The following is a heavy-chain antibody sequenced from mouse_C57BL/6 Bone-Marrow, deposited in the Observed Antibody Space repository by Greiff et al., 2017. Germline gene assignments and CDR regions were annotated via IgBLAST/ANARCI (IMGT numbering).Heavy chain of an antibody. CDR1: GYTFTDYN. CDR2: INPNTGGT. CDR3: AREMIYYGSRGDY. D-gene: IGHD1-1*01. Sequence: VQLQQSGPELVKPGASVKMSCKASGYTFTDYNMHWVKQSPGKSLEWIGYINPNTGGTSYNQKVKGKATLTVDKSSSTAYMELRSLTSEDSAVYYCAREMIYYGSRGDYWGQGTTLTVSS. V-gene: IGHV1-22*01. J-gene: IGHJ2*01.